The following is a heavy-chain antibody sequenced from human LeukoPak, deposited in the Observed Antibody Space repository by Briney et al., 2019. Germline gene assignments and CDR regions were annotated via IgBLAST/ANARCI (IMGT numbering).Heavy chain of an antibody. CDR2: INHSGST. V-gene: IGHV4-38-2*01. CDR1: GYSISSGYY. D-gene: IGHD6-19*01. CDR3: ASDASSGWFDY. Sequence: SETLSLTCAVSGYSISSGYYWGWIRQPPGKGLEWIGSINHSGSTYYNPSLKSRVTISVDTSKNQFSLELSSVTAADTAVYYCASDASSGWFDYWGQGTLVSVSS. J-gene: IGHJ5*01.